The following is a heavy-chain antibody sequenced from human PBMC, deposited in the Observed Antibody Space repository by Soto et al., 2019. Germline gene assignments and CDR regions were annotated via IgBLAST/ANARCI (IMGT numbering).Heavy chain of an antibody. CDR3: ARLHCSGGSCHYSFDY. D-gene: IGHD2-15*01. J-gene: IGHJ4*02. V-gene: IGHV3-21*01. Sequence: PGGSLRLSCAAPGFTFSSYSMNWVRQAPGKGLEWVSSITSSGSYIYYADSMKGRFTISRDNAKNSLYLQVNSLRAEDTAVYYCARLHCSGGSCHYSFDYWGQGTLVTVSS. CDR1: GFTFSSYS. CDR2: ITSSGSYI.